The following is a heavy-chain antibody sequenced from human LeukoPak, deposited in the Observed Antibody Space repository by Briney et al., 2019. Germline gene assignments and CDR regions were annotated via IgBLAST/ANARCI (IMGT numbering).Heavy chain of an antibody. D-gene: IGHD3-22*01. CDR3: ARGSIMMTVLVMLSFDY. J-gene: IGHJ4*02. V-gene: IGHV4-34*01. CDR1: GESLTGFF. Sequence: SETLSLTCGVSGESLTGFFWSWIRQPPGKGLEWIGEISHSGDTNYNPSLKSRVSMSVDTSKDQSSLKLSSVTAADAGVYFCARGSIMMTVLVMLSFDYWGQGTLVTVSS. CDR2: ISHSGDT.